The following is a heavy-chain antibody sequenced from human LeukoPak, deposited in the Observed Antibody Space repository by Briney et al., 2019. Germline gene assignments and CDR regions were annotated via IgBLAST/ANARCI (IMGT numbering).Heavy chain of an antibody. CDR3: ARSWGYCSGGSCYSFRWFDP. V-gene: IGHV1-18*01. J-gene: IGHJ5*02. CDR2: ISAYNGNT. Sequence: ASVKVSCKASGYTFTSYGISWVRQAPGQGLEWMGWISAYNGNTNYAQKLQGRVTMTTDTSTSTAYMELRSLRSDDTAVYYCARSWGYCSGGSCYSFRWFDPWGQGTLVTVSS. D-gene: IGHD2-15*01. CDR1: GYTFTSYG.